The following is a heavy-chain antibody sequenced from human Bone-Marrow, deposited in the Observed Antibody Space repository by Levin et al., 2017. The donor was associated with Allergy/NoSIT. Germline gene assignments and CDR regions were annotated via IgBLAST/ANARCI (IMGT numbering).Heavy chain of an antibody. J-gene: IGHJ4*02. CDR3: ARDLREYSDFGHYVDY. V-gene: IGHV3-74*01. D-gene: IGHD5-12*01. Sequence: PGGSLRLSCVASGFTFSSYWMHWVRQAPGKGLVWVSHIKGDGSNTAFADSVKGRFTISRDNAKNTLYLQMNSLRVEDTAVYYCARDLREYSDFGHYVDYWGQGTLVTVSS. CDR1: GFTFSSYW. CDR2: IKGDGSNT.